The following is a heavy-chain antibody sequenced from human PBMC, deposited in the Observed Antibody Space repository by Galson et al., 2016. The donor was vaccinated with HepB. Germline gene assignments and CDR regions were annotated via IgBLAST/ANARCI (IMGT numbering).Heavy chain of an antibody. CDR3: ARDGPNYNYDF. CDR1: GFTFKKYG. V-gene: IGHV3-48*04. D-gene: IGHD5-24*01. CDR2: IESYSKIN. Sequence: SLRLSCAASGFTFKKYGFNWVRLTPGKGLEWLSYIESYSKINRYTESVRGRFTVSRDNAKNSVYLQLSGLRVEDTAIYYCARDGPNYNYDFWGQGTLVTVSS. J-gene: IGHJ4*02.